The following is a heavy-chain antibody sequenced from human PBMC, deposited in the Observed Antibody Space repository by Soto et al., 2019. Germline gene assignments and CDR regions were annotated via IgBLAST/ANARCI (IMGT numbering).Heavy chain of an antibody. J-gene: IGHJ4*02. CDR2: ISGSGGRT. D-gene: IGHD3-3*01. Sequence: GGSLRLSCAASGFTFSSYAMSWVRQAPGKGLEWVSAISGSGGRTYYADYVKGRFTISRDNSNNRLYLQMNSLRAEDTARYYWAKSDYDFWSGHHGQYYFDYWGQGTLVTVSS. V-gene: IGHV3-23*01. CDR3: AKSDYDFWSGHHGQYYFDY. CDR1: GFTFSSYA.